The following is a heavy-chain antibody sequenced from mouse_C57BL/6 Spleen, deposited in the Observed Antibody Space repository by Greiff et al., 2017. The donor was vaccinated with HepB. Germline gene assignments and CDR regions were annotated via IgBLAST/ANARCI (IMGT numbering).Heavy chain of an antibody. CDR2: IDPENGDT. V-gene: IGHV14-4*01. J-gene: IGHJ2*01. CDR3: TTDSNWDY. CDR1: GFNIKDDY. D-gene: IGHD2-5*01. Sequence: VQLQQSGAELVRPGASVKLSCTASGFNIKDDYMHWVKQRPEQGLEWIGWIDPENGDTEYASKFQGKATITADTSSNTAYLQLSSLTSEYTAVYYCTTDSNWDYWGQGTTLTVSS.